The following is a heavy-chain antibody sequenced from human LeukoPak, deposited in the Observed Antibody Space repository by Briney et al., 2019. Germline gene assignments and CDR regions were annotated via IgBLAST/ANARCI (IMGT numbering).Heavy chain of an antibody. V-gene: IGHV3-21*01. CDR2: ISSSSSYI. CDR3: ARVWFGELYLFDY. Sequence: PGGSLRLSCAASGFTFSSYSMNWVRQAPGKGLEWASSISSSSSYIYYADSVKGRFTISRDNAKNSLYLQMNSLRAEDTAVYYCARVWFGELYLFDYWGQGTLVTVSS. J-gene: IGHJ4*02. D-gene: IGHD3-10*01. CDR1: GFTFSSYS.